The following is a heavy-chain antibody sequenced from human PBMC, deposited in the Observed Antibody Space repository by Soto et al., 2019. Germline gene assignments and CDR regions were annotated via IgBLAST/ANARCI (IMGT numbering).Heavy chain of an antibody. V-gene: IGHV3-23*01. Sequence: VSLRLSCEASVFTFSSYAMSWVRQAPGRGLEWVSGITGSGASTYYADSVKGRFTISRDNSKNTMYLQMNSLRADDTAVYYCAKGRLQPFDYWGQGTLVTVSS. D-gene: IGHD4-4*01. CDR2: ITGSGAST. CDR3: AKGRLQPFDY. J-gene: IGHJ4*02. CDR1: VFTFSSYA.